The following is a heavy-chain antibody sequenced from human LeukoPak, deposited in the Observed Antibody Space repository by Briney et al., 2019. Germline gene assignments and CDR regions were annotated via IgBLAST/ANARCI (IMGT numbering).Heavy chain of an antibody. CDR3: APQKRGNDY. V-gene: IGHV4-59*02. J-gene: IGHJ4*02. CDR2: IYYTET. CDR1: GGSVSNYY. D-gene: IGHD3-10*01. Sequence: PSETLSLTCTVSGGSVSNYYWSWIRQSPGKGLEWIGYIYYTETSYNPSLKSRVTISADTSKNQFSLKLYSVTAADTAVYYCAPQKRGNDYGGKGTLVTVSS.